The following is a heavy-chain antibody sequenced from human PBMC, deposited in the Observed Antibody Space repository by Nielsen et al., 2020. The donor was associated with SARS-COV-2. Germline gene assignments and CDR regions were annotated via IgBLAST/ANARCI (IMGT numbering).Heavy chain of an antibody. CDR2: IRSKTHSYET. V-gene: IGHV3-73*01. J-gene: IGHJ4*02. CDR1: GFSFSDSG. CDR3: ARDSSSLFDY. Sequence: GESLKISCAASGFSFSDSGMHWVRQASGKGLEWVGRIRSKTHSYETVYAASVRDRFTISRDDSKNTAYLQMNSLRAEDTAVYYCARDSSSLFDYWGQGTLVTVSS. D-gene: IGHD6-13*01.